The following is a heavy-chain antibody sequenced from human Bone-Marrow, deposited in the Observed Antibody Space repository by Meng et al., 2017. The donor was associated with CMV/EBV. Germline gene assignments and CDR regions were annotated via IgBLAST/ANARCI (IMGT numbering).Heavy chain of an antibody. J-gene: IGHJ3*02. CDR2: ISAYNGNT. CDR1: GGTFSSYA. CDR3: ARDFYEYDNSGYYDDTFDI. V-gene: IGHV1-18*01. D-gene: IGHD3-22*01. Sequence: ASVKVSCKASGGTFSSYAISWVRQAPGQGLEWMGWISAYNGNTNYAQKLQGRVTMTKDTSTSTAYMELRSLGSDDTAVYYCARDFYEYDNSGYYDDTFDIWGQGTMVTVSS.